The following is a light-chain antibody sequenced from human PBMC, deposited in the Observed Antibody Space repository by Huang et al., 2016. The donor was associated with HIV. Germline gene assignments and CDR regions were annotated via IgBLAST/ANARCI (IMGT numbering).Light chain of an antibody. J-gene: IGKJ4*01. CDR2: GSS. V-gene: IGKV3-15*01. CDR3: QQYNNWLLS. CDR1: RSVSRN. Sequence: IVMTQSPATLSVSPGERVTVSCRANRSVSRNLAWYQQRPGKAPSLLIDGSSTRAPGNPARFSGSGSGTDFSLTISSLQSEDFALYYCQQYNNWLLSFGGGTRVDI.